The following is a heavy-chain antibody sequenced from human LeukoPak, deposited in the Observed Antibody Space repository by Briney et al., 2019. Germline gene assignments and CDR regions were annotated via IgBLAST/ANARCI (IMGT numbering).Heavy chain of an antibody. Sequence: SETLSLTCTVSGGSINSYFWTWIRQPAGKGLECLGRFHPSGKTNYNPPLKSRVTMSLDTSKNQFSLKLTSVTAADTAVYYCARDGALDYGDYWYFDLWGRGTLVTVSS. V-gene: IGHV4-4*07. D-gene: IGHD4-17*01. J-gene: IGHJ2*01. CDR3: ARDGALDYGDYWYFDL. CDR2: FHPSGKT. CDR1: GGSINSYF.